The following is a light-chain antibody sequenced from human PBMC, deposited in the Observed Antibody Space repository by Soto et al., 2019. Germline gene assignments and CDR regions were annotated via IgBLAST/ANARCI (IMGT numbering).Light chain of an antibody. CDR3: QQYNNWPRT. CDR2: GAS. J-gene: IGKJ1*01. Sequence: EIVMTQSPATLSVSPGERATLSCRASHSVSSNLAWYQQKPGQAPRLLIYGASTRATGIPARFSVSGSGTEFTLTISILQSEDFAVYYCQQYNNWPRTFGQGTKVEIK. V-gene: IGKV3-15*01. CDR1: HSVSSN.